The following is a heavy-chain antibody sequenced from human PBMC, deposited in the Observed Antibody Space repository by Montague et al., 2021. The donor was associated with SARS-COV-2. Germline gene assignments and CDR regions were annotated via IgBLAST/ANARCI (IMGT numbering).Heavy chain of an antibody. D-gene: IGHD3-9*01. CDR1: GFTFSSYA. CDR3: AKDWELRYFDWLSHGWFDP. V-gene: IGHV3-23*01. CDR2: ISGSGGST. J-gene: IGHJ5*02. Sequence: SLRLSCAASGFTFSSYAMSLVRPAPGKGLEWVSAISGSGGSTYYADSVKGRFTISRDNSKNTLYLQMNSLRAEDTAVYYCAKDWELRYFDWLSHGWFDPWGQGTLVTVSS.